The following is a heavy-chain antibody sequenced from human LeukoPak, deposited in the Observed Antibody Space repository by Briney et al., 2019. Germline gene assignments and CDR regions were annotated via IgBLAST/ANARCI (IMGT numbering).Heavy chain of an antibody. CDR2: IRYDGSNK. D-gene: IGHD6-6*01. J-gene: IGHJ4*02. V-gene: IGHV3-30*02. CDR1: GFTFSNYG. CDR3: AKDLLAARPSVQYFDY. Sequence: GGSLRLSCAASGFTFSNYGMHWVRQAPGKGLEWVAFIRYDGSNKYYADSVKGRFTISRDNSKNTLYLQMNSLRAEDTAVYYCAKDLLAARPSVQYFDYWGQGTLVTVSS.